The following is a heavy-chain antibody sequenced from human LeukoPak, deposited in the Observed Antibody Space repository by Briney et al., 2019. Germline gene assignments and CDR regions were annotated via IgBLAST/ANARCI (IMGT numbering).Heavy chain of an antibody. Sequence: SETLSLTCTVSGGSINSGNYYWSWMRQPAGKGLEWIGRIHIGGTTTQNPSLKSRVTISVDTSKNQFSLKLSSVTAADTAVYYCARAQHDLYGDYSYYFDYWGQGTLVTVSS. D-gene: IGHD4-17*01. J-gene: IGHJ4*02. CDR1: GGSINSGNYY. V-gene: IGHV4-61*02. CDR3: ARAQHDLYGDYSYYFDY. CDR2: IHIGGTT.